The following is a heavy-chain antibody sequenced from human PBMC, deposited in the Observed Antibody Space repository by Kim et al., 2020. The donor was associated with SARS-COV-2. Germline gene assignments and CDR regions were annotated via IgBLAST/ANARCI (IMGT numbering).Heavy chain of an antibody. CDR1: GYSFTSYW. J-gene: IGHJ4*02. CDR2: IDPSDSYT. Sequence: GESLKISCKGSGYSFTSYWIRWVRQMPGKDLEWMGRIDPSDSYTNYSPSFQGHVTISADKSISTAYLQWSSLKASDTAMYYCAANYYDSSGYYVYWGQGTLVTVSS. V-gene: IGHV5-10-1*01. D-gene: IGHD3-22*01. CDR3: AANYYDSSGYYVY.